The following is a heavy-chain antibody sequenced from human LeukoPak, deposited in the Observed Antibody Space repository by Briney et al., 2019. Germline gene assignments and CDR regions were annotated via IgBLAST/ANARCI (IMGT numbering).Heavy chain of an antibody. Sequence: SETLSLTCAVYGGSFSGYYWSWIRQPPGKGLEWIGEINHSGSTNYNPSLKSRVTISVDTSKNQFSLKLSSVTAADTAVYYCARPGQRWLRFYYFDYWGQGTLVTVSS. CDR3: ARPGQRWLRFYYFDY. D-gene: IGHD5-24*01. V-gene: IGHV4-34*01. CDR1: GGSFSGYY. CDR2: INHSGST. J-gene: IGHJ4*02.